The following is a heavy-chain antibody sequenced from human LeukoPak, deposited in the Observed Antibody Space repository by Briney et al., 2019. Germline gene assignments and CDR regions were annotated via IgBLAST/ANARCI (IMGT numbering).Heavy chain of an antibody. V-gene: IGHV1-18*01. CDR1: AFTFTNYG. CDR2: ISSNSDNT. Sequence: ASVKVSCKASAFTFTNYGISWVRQAPGQGLEWMGWISSNSDNTNYAQKLQGRVTMTTDTSTSTAYMELRSLRSDDTALYFCARDWGSIKVIADYWGQGTLVTVSS. CDR3: ARDWGSIKVIADY. J-gene: IGHJ4*02. D-gene: IGHD7-27*01.